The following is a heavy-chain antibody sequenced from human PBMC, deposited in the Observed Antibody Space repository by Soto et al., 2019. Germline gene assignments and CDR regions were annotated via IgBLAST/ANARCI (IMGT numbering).Heavy chain of an antibody. D-gene: IGHD1-7*01. CDR1: GFSFSTYP. CDR2: ISAAGEST. V-gene: IGHV3-23*01. CDR3: VKDTRTEWDH. J-gene: IGHJ4*02. Sequence: EVQLLESGGGLVQPGGSLRLSCAASGFSFSTYPMSWFRQTPGKGLEWVSTISAAGESTYNADSVKGRFTISRDNSRNSLYMQISSLRADDTAIYFFVKDTRTEWDHWGQGTLVTVS.